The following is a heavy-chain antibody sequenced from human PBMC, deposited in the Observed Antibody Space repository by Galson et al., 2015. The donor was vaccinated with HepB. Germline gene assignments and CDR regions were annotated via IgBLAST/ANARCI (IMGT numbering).Heavy chain of an antibody. J-gene: IGHJ4*02. CDR2: INPSGGST. CDR3: ARDLIGYIDF. D-gene: IGHD2-15*01. Sequence: SVKVSCKASGYIFTNYYMHWVRQAPGQGLEWMGIINPSGGSTTYAQKFQGRVTMTRDTSTSTVCMYLSSLRSEDTAVYYCARDLIGYIDFWGQGTPVTVSS. CDR1: GYIFTNYY. V-gene: IGHV1-46*01.